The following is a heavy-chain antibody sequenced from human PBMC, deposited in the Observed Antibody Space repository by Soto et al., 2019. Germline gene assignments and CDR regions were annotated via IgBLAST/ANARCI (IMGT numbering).Heavy chain of an antibody. CDR1: GFTFSSYA. V-gene: IGHV3-23*01. D-gene: IGHD3-22*01. J-gene: IGHJ4*02. CDR3: ANWEFYYDSSGYYYFDY. Sequence: VQLLESGGGLVQPGGSLRLSCAASGFTFSSYAMSWVRQAPGKGLEWVSAISGSGGSTYYADSVKGRFTISRDNSKNTLYLQMNSLRAEDTAVYYCANWEFYYDSSGYYYFDYWGQGTLVTVSS. CDR2: ISGSGGST.